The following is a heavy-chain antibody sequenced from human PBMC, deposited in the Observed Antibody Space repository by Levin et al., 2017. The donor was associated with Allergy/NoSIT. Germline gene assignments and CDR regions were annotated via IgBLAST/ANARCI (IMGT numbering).Heavy chain of an antibody. CDR2: IAYDGSNK. CDR3: AKPLGIGEAGWLESGLDV. J-gene: IGHJ6*04. CDR1: GFTFSSYG. D-gene: IGHD6-13*01. V-gene: IGHV3-30*18. Sequence: GGSLRLSCAASGFTFSSYGMHWVRQAPGKGLEWVAVIAYDGSNKYYADSVKGRFTISRDNSENTLYLQMNSLRVEDTAVYYCAKPLGIGEAGWLESGLDVWGRGTTVAVFS.